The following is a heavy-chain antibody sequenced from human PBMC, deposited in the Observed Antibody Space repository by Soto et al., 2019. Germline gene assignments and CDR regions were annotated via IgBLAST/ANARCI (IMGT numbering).Heavy chain of an antibody. J-gene: IGHJ4*02. D-gene: IGHD6-19*01. Sequence: EVQLMESGGGLVQPGGSLRLSCAASGFTLSSYNMNWFRQAPGKGLEWVSFISGVNSDVFYADSVKARFTISRDNAKNALYLQMNSLRDEDTAVYYCTRDRPPHNTGWPIFEYWGPGTLVTVSS. CDR2: ISGVNSDV. CDR3: TRDRPPHNTGWPIFEY. V-gene: IGHV3-48*02. CDR1: GFTLSSYN.